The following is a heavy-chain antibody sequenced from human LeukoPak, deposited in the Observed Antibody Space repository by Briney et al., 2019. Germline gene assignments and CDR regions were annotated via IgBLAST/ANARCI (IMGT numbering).Heavy chain of an antibody. CDR2: INPDSGGT. D-gene: IGHD3-9*01. Sequence: ASVTVSCQASGYTFTGYHMHWVRQAPGQGLEWMGWINPDSGGTNYAQKFQGRVTMTRDTSISTAYMELSRQRSDDTAVYYCARAPVLGRYFDWLFYGLDVWGQGTTVTVSS. CDR1: GYTFTGYH. J-gene: IGHJ6*02. CDR3: ARAPVLGRYFDWLFYGLDV. V-gene: IGHV1-2*02.